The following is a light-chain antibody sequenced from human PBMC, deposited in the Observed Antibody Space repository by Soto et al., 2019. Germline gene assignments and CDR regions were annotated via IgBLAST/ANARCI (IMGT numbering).Light chain of an antibody. CDR2: DVS. CDR3: SSYTSSSILVV. V-gene: IGLV2-14*01. J-gene: IGLJ2*01. Sequence: QSALTQPASVSGSPGQSITISCTGTSSDVGLYNYVSWYQQHPGKAPKLMIYDVSHRPSGVSDRFSGSKFGNTASLTISGLQAEDEADYYCSSYTSSSILVVFGGGTKLTVL. CDR1: SSDVGLYNY.